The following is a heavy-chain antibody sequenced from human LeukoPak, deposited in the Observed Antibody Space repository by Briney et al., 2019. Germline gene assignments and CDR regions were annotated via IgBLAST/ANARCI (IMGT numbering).Heavy chain of an antibody. Sequence: PGGSLRLSCAASGFTFSSYSMNWVRQAPGKGLEWVSSISSSSSYIYYADSVKGRFTISRDNAKNSLYLQMNSLRAEDTAVYYCAKDGQLGGSSWFTLYFDSWGQGTLVTVSS. CDR1: GFTFSSYS. CDR2: ISSSSSYI. D-gene: IGHD6-13*01. J-gene: IGHJ4*02. CDR3: AKDGQLGGSSWFTLYFDS. V-gene: IGHV3-21*04.